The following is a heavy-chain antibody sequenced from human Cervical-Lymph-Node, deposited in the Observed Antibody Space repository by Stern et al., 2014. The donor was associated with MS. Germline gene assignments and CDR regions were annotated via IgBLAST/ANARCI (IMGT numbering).Heavy chain of an antibody. V-gene: IGHV3-21*01. CDR2: ISSSSIYI. CDR1: GFTFSAYF. J-gene: IGHJ4*02. Sequence: DQLVESGGGLVKPGGSLRLSCAASGFTFSAYFMNWVRQAPGKGLEWVSSISSSSIYIYYADSVRGRFTISRDNGKNSLYLQVNSLRVEDTAVYYCARGSAESRVDYWGQGTLVTVSS. CDR3: ARGSAESRVDY.